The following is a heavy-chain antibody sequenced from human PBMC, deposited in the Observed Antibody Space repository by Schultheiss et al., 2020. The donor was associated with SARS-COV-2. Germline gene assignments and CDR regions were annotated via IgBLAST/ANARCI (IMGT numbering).Heavy chain of an antibody. CDR2: ISDSGGNT. D-gene: IGHD1-26*01. V-gene: IGHV3-23*01. CDR1: GFPFSNYV. CDR3: ARGGGSYYRGDY. Sequence: GESLKISCAASGFPFSNYVMNWVRQAPGKGLEWVSAISDSGGNTYYADSVKGRFSISRDNSKNTLYLQMNSLRAEDTAVYYCARGGGSYYRGDYWGQGTLVTVSS. J-gene: IGHJ4*02.